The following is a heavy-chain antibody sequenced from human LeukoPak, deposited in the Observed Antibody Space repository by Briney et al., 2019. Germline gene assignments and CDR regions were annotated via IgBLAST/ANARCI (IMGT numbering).Heavy chain of an antibody. D-gene: IGHD3-10*01. Sequence: GGSLRLSCAASGFTFSSYEMNWVRQAPGKGLEWVSYISSSGSTIYYADSVKGRFTISRDNSRNTLFLQMNSLRPEDTAVYYCARVYGSEIDYWGQGTLVTVSS. CDR1: GFTFSSYE. CDR3: ARVYGSEIDY. J-gene: IGHJ4*02. V-gene: IGHV3-48*03. CDR2: ISSSGSTI.